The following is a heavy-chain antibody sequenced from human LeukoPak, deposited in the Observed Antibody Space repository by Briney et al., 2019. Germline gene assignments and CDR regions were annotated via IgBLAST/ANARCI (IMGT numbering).Heavy chain of an antibody. D-gene: IGHD3-3*01. Sequence: GSGPTLVNPTQTLTLTCTFSGFSLSTTGMCVSWIRQPPGKALEWLARIDWDENKYYSTSLKTRLTISKDTSKNQVVLTMTNMDPVDTATFYCARIRRTIDYYYYMDVWGTGTTVTISS. J-gene: IGHJ6*03. CDR1: GFSLSTTGMC. CDR3: ARIRRTIDYYYYMDV. V-gene: IGHV2-70*11. CDR2: IDWDENK.